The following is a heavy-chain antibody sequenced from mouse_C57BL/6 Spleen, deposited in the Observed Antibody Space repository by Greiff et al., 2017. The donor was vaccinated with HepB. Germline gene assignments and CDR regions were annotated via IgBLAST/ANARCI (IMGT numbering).Heavy chain of an antibody. CDR1: GYTFTSYW. J-gene: IGHJ4*01. Sequence: QVHVKQSGAELVRPGSSVKLSCKASGYTFTSYWMHWVKQRPIQGLEWIGNIDPSDSETHYNQKFKDKATLTVDKSSSTAYMQLSSLTSEDSAVYYCSRGGTAQGYYAMDYWGQGTSVTVSS. V-gene: IGHV1-52*01. D-gene: IGHD3-2*02. CDR3: SRGGTAQGYYAMDY. CDR2: IDPSDSET.